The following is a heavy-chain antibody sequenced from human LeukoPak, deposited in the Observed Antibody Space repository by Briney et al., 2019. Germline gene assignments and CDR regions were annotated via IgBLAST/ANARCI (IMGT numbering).Heavy chain of an antibody. D-gene: IGHD3-10*01. CDR1: GYSISSGYY. CDR2: IYHSGST. V-gene: IGHV4-38-2*02. CDR3: ARDPMVRGAGAFDI. Sequence: PSETLSLTCAVSGYSISSGYYWGWIRQPPGKGLEWIGSIYHSGSTYYNPSLKSRVTISVDTSKNHFSLKLSSVTAADTAVYYCARDPMVRGAGAFDIWGQGTMVTVSS. J-gene: IGHJ3*02.